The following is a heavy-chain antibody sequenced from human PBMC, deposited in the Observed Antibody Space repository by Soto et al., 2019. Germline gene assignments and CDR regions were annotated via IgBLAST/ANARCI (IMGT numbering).Heavy chain of an antibody. J-gene: IGHJ4*02. D-gene: IGHD5-18*01. V-gene: IGHV3-33*01. CDR2: IWYDGSNK. CDR1: GFTFSSYG. CDR3: ARAQESGHSYGHVFDY. Sequence: QVQLVESGGGVVQPGRSLRLSCAASGFTFSSYGMHWVRQAPGKGLEWVAVIWYDGSNKYYADSVKGRFTISRDNSKNTLYLQMNSLRAEDTAVYYCARAQESGHSYGHVFDYWGQGTLVTVSS.